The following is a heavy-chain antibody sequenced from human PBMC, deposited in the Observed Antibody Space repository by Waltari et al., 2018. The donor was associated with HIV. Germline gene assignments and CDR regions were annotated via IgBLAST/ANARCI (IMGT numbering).Heavy chain of an antibody. J-gene: IGHJ4*02. CDR2: ISASGAST. CDR1: GFTFSSYA. CDR3: STGWEYDTSSWSQHFFDY. Sequence: EVQLLESGGGLAQPGGSLRVSCAASGFTFSSYAMNWVRQAPEKGLDCVSSISASGASTYYADSVKGRFTISRDNSKNTVHLQMNSLKTEDTAVYYCSTGWEYDTSSWSQHFFDYWGQGTLVTVSS. V-gene: IGHV3-23*01. D-gene: IGHD6-13*01.